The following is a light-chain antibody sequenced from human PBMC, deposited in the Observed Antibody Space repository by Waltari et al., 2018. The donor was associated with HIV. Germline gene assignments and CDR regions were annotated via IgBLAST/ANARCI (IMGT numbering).Light chain of an antibody. V-gene: IGLV2-14*03. Sequence: QSALAQPTSVAGSPGQSITLSCTGSIRYIGLYDFVSWYQQYPDKAPRLLIYGVSSRPSGISDRFSAFKSGNTATLTISGLQAEDEADYYCSSLTLTHSVLFGGGTRLTVL. CDR2: GVS. CDR1: IRYIGLYDF. J-gene: IGLJ3*02. CDR3: SSLTLTHSVL.